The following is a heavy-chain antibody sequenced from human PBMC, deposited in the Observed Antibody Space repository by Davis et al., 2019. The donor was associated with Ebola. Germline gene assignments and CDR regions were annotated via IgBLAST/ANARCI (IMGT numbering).Heavy chain of an antibody. CDR3: ARDWVFDY. Sequence: GESLKISCAASGFTFSNYGLHWLRQAPGKGVEWVGVIWYDGSKQYYAESVKGRFTISRDNSNNTLYLQMSSLRVEDTAVYYCARDWVFDYWGQGTLVTVSS. D-gene: IGHD3-16*01. CDR1: GFTFSNYG. J-gene: IGHJ4*02. V-gene: IGHV3-33*01. CDR2: IWYDGSKQ.